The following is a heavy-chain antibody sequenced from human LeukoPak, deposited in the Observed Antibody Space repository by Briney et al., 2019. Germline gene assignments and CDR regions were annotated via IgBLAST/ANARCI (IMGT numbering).Heavy chain of an antibody. CDR1: GFTFSSYG. D-gene: IGHD2-2*01. CDR2: ISYDGSNK. CDR3: AKDGVPYCSSTSCSTAIIYYYGMDV. V-gene: IGHV3-30*18. J-gene: IGHJ6*02. Sequence: GGSLRLSCAAPGFTFSSYGMHWVRQAPGKGLEWVAVISYDGSNKYYADSVKGRFTISRDNSKNTLYLQMNSLRAEDTAVYYCAKDGVPYCSSTSCSTAIIYYYGMDVWGQGTTVTVSS.